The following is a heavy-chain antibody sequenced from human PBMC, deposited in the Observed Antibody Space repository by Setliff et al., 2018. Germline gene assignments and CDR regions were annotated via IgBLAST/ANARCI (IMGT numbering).Heavy chain of an antibody. CDR2: INQDGGDR. V-gene: IGHV3-7*01. D-gene: IGHD3-9*01. J-gene: IGHJ6*02. Sequence: PGGSLRLSCIASGFIFSDYWMDWVRQAPGKGLEWVANINQDGGDRYYVDSVKGRFTISRDNAKNSLYLQMTRLRAEDTAVYYCARRLPYFGMDVWGQGTTVTVSS. CDR3: ARRLPYFGMDV. CDR1: GFIFSDYW.